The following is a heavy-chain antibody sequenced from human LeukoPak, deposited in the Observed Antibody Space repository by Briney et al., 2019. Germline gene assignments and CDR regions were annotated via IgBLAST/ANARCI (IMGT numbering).Heavy chain of an antibody. CDR2: IYYSGST. V-gene: IGHV4-30-4*01. J-gene: IGHJ4*02. CDR1: GRSISSGDYY. CDR3: ARITELMIVVP. Sequence: SQTLSLTCTVSGRSISSGDYYWRSVRKPPGKGLEWIGYIYYSGSTYYNPSLKSRVTITVDTSKNQFSLKLSSMTAADTAVYYCARITELMIVVPWGQGTLVTVSS. D-gene: IGHD3-22*01.